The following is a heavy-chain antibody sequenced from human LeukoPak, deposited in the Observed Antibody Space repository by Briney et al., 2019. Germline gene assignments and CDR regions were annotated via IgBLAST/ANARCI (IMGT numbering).Heavy chain of an antibody. D-gene: IGHD3-16*02. CDR3: ARVSYYDYVWGTYRRFLYYFDH. CDR2: MYYSGST. Sequence: SETLSLTCTVSGGPISNNYWSWIRQPPGKALEWIGYMYYSGSTNYNPSLRSRVTISVDTSKNQFSLKLSSVTAADTAVYYCARVSYYDYVWGTYRRFLYYFDHWGQGTLVTVSS. J-gene: IGHJ4*02. V-gene: IGHV4-59*01. CDR1: GGPISNNY.